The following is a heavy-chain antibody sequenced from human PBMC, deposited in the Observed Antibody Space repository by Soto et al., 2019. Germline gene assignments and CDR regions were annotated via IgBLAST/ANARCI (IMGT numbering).Heavy chain of an antibody. V-gene: IGHV1-24*01. J-gene: IGHJ3*02. D-gene: IGHD5-18*01. Sequence: ASVKVSCKVSGYTLTELSMHWVRQAPGKGLEWMGGFDPEDGETIYAQKFQGRVTMTEDTSTDTAYMELSSLRSEDTAVYYCATDIDTAMVFSFRRREAFDIWGQGTMVTVSS. CDR2: FDPEDGET. CDR3: ATDIDTAMVFSFRRREAFDI. CDR1: GYTLTELS.